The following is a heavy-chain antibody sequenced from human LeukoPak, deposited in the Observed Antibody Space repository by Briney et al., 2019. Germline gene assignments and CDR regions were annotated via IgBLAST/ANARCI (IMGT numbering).Heavy chain of an antibody. D-gene: IGHD3-10*01. V-gene: IGHV3-30*04. CDR3: ARDSLLLWFGELLYHDAFDI. CDR1: GFTFSSYA. J-gene: IGHJ3*02. Sequence: GGSLRLSCAASGFTFSSYAMHWVRKASGKGLEWVAVISYDGSNKYYANSVKGRFTISRANSRNTLYLQMNSLRAEDTAVYYCARDSLLLWFGELLYHDAFDIWGQGTMVTVSS. CDR2: ISYDGSNK.